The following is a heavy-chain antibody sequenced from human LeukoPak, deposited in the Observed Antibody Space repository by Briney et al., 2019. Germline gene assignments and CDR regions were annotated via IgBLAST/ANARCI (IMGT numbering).Heavy chain of an antibody. Sequence: SETLSLTCTVSGGSISSSSYYWGWIRQPPGKGLEWIGYIYYSGSTYYNPSLKSRVTISVDTSKNRFSLKLSSVTAADTAVYYCARVHLQWELPGGSGGDFDYWGQGTLVTVSS. D-gene: IGHD1-26*01. CDR1: GGSISSSSYY. CDR3: ARVHLQWELPGGSGGDFDY. J-gene: IGHJ4*02. CDR2: IYYSGST. V-gene: IGHV4-39*07.